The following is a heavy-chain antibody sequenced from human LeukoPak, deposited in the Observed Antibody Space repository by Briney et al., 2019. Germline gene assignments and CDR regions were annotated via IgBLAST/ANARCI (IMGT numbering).Heavy chain of an antibody. CDR3: ARRGYSYGYGSPHDY. CDR1: GGSISSSSYY. V-gene: IGHV4-39*07. D-gene: IGHD5-18*01. Sequence: SETLSLTCTVSGGSISSSSYYWGWIRQPPGKGLEWIGEINHSGSTNYNPSLKSRVTISVDTSKNQLSLKLSSVTAADTAVYYCARRGYSYGYGSPHDYWGQGTLVTVSS. CDR2: INHSGST. J-gene: IGHJ4*02.